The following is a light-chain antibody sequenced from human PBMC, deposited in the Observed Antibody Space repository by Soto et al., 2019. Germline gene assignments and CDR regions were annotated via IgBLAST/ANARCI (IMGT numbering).Light chain of an antibody. CDR1: SGDVGGYNY. V-gene: IGLV2-14*03. CDR3: TSYTSSSTYV. J-gene: IGLJ1*01. Sequence: QSALTQPASVSGSPGQSITISCTGTSGDVGGYNYVFWYQHPPGKAPKLMIYDVTNRPSGVSNRFSGSKSGNTASLTISGLQAEDEADYYCTSYTSSSTYVFGTGTKVTVL. CDR2: DVT.